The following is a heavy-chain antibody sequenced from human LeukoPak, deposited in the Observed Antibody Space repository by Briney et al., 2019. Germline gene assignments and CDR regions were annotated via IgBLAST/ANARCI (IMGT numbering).Heavy chain of an antibody. CDR3: ARGSWDNRYYDSSGYMDV. CDR1: GGTFSSYA. CDR2: IIPIFGTA. Sequence: SVKVSCKASGGTFSSYAISWVRQAPGQGLEWMGGIIPIFGTANYAQKFQGRVTITADKSTSTAYMELSSLRSEDTAVYYCARGSWDNRYYDSSGYMDVWGKGTTVTVSS. J-gene: IGHJ6*03. D-gene: IGHD3-22*01. V-gene: IGHV1-69*06.